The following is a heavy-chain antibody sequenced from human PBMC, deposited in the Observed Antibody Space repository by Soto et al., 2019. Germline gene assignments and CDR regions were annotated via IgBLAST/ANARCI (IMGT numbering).Heavy chain of an antibody. D-gene: IGHD6-19*01. CDR1: GFTLSSYG. Sequence: GGSLRLSCAASGFTLSSYGMHWVRQAPGKGLEWVAVMSPDGSSKQYADSVKGRFTISRDNPKNTLFLQMNSLRDEDTAVYYCAKDQFAGWYVGGDFDYWGQGTLVTVSS. CDR2: MSPDGSSK. CDR3: AKDQFAGWYVGGDFDY. V-gene: IGHV3-30*18. J-gene: IGHJ4*02.